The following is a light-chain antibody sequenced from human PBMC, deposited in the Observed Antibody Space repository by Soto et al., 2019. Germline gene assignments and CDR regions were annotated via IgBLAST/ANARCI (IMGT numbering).Light chain of an antibody. CDR2: SSD. CDR3: AAWDDSLNAWA. J-gene: IGLJ3*02. Sequence: QSVLTQPPSASGTPGQRVTISCSGSSSNIGRNTVQWYRQLPGTAPKLLLGSSDQRPSGVPDRFSGSQSGTSASLAISGLQSEDEADYICAAWDDSLNAWAFGGGTKVTVL. CDR1: SSNIGRNT. V-gene: IGLV1-44*01.